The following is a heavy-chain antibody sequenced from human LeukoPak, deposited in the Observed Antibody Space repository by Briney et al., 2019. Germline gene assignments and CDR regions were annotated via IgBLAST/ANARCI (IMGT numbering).Heavy chain of an antibody. D-gene: IGHD1-14*01. CDR2: ISGSGGST. CDR3: AKLHNLNSDY. V-gene: IGHV3-23*01. CDR1: EFAFSTYN. J-gene: IGHJ4*02. Sequence: GGSLRLSCAASEFAFSTYNMNWVRQAPGKGLEWVSTISGSGGSTYYAGSVKGRFTISRDNSKNTLYLQMNSLRAEDTAVYYCAKLHNLNSDYWGQGTLVTVSS.